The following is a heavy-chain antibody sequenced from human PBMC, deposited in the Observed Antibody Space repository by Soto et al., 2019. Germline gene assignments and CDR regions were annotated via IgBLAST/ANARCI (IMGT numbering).Heavy chain of an antibody. CDR2: IYWNDDI. V-gene: IGHV2-5*01. D-gene: IGHD4-17*01. J-gene: IGHJ5*02. Sequence: QITLKESGPTLVKPTQTLTLTCTFSGFSLNTGGVGVGWIRQPPGKALEWLALIYWNDDIRYSPSLRNRLTITKDTSQNQVVLTMTNMDPVDTATYYCAHRGYGDYPRDNWFDPWGQGTLVTVSS. CDR1: GFSLNTGGVG. CDR3: AHRGYGDYPRDNWFDP.